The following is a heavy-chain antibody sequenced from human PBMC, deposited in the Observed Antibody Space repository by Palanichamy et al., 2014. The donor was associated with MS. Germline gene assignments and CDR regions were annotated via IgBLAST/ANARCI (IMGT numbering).Heavy chain of an antibody. CDR1: GFTFSSYW. Sequence: EVQLVESGGGLSSGLGGPSRLSCAASGFTFSSYWMHWVRQVPGKGLVWVSRINSDGSRTNYADSVKGRFTVSRDNAENTLYLQMNSLRAEDTAVYYCARIRYGEWGYAQDCWGQGTLVTVSS. CDR3: ARIRYGEWGYAQDC. D-gene: IGHD1-26*01. CDR2: INSDGSRT. J-gene: IGHJ4*02. V-gene: IGHV3-74*01.